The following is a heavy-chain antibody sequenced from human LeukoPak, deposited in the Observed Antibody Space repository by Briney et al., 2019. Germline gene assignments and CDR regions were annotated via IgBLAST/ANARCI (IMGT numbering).Heavy chain of an antibody. CDR2: MYTSGST. D-gene: IGHD6-19*01. CDR3: ARDAITMAGTDV. V-gene: IGHV4-4*07. J-gene: IGHJ4*02. Sequence: SETLSLTCTVSGGSSSNYYWSWIRQPAGKGLECIGRMYTSGSTNYNPSLKSRVTMSVDTSKNQFSLKLSSVTAADTAVYFCARDAITMAGTDVWGQGTMVTVSS. CDR1: GGSSSNYY.